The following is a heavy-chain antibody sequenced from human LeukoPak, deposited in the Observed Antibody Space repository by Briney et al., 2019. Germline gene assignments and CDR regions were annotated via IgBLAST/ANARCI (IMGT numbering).Heavy chain of an antibody. Sequence: SETLSLTCTVSGGSLSSYHWSSLRQPPGKGLEWIGYIYYSGSTNYNPSLKSRVTISVDTSKNQFSLKLSSVTAADTAVYYCARGIRGYSYYYYYGMDVWGQGTTVTVSS. D-gene: IGHD5-18*01. CDR3: ARGIRGYSYYYYYGMDV. CDR2: IYYSGST. V-gene: IGHV4-59*08. J-gene: IGHJ6*02. CDR1: GGSLSSYH.